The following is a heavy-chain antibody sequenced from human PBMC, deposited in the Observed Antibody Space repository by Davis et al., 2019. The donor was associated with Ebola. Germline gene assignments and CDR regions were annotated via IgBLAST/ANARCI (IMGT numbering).Heavy chain of an antibody. V-gene: IGHV3-23*01. D-gene: IGHD3-10*01. J-gene: IGHJ4*02. CDR3: AKDLTSYYGSGDFFDY. CDR2: ISVSGGAT. CDR1: GFLFSSYA. Sequence: PGGSLRLSCAASGFLFSSYAMSWVRQAPGRGLEWVSSISVSGGATFYADSVKGRIVMSRDNSNDTLYLRMNNLRAEDTAIYYCAKDLTSYYGSGDFFDYWGRGILVTVSS.